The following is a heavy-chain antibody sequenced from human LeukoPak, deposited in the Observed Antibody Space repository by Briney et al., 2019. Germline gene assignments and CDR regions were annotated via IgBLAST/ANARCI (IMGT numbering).Heavy chain of an antibody. CDR1: GGSISSYY. Sequence: SETLSLTCTVSGGSISSYYWSWIRQPAGKGLEWIGRIYTSGSTNYNPSLKSRVTISVDKSKNQFSLKLSSVTAADTAVYYCARALELEGVFDPWGQGTLVTVSS. J-gene: IGHJ5*02. CDR3: ARALELEGVFDP. V-gene: IGHV4-4*07. D-gene: IGHD1-26*01. CDR2: IYTSGST.